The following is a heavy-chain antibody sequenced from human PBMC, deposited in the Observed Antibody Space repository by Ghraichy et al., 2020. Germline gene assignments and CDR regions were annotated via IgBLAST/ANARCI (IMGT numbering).Heavy chain of an antibody. J-gene: IGHJ4*02. CDR2: VRESGVST. CDR1: GFTFSGCP. D-gene: IGHD3-16*01. CDR3: ARYYGIG. Sequence: GSLRLSCAASGFTFSGCPMSWVRQALGKGLEWVATVRESGVSTYYADAVKGRFIISRDNSQNTLYLQMNSLRAEDTAVYYCARYYGIGGGQGTLVTVSS. V-gene: IGHV3-23*01.